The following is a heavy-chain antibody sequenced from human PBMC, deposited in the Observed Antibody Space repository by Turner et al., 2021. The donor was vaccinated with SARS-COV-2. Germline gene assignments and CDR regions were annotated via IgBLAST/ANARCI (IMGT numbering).Heavy chain of an antibody. J-gene: IGHJ3*02. D-gene: IGHD3-3*01. CDR1: GFTFSIYA. Sequence: EVQLLESGGGLVKHGGSLRLSCGADGFTFSIYAMRWVRQAPGKGLEWVAAISGYDGSCPYTYSGDSVKGRFTISRDNSKNMLFLQMSSLRVEDTAVYYCAKDPFWSGYYAFDMWGQGTMVTVAS. CDR3: AKDPFWSGYYAFDM. CDR2: ISGYDGSCPYT. V-gene: IGHV3-23*01.